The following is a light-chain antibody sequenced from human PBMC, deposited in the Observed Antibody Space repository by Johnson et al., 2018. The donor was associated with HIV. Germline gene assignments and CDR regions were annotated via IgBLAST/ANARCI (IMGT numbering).Light chain of an antibody. CDR3: AAWDDSLKGV. V-gene: IGLV1-44*01. J-gene: IGLJ1*01. CDR2: RNN. Sequence: QPVLTQPPSASGPPGQRVTISCSGSSSNIGSNTVNWYQQLPGTAPKLLIYRNNQRPSGVPDRFSGSKSGTSASLAISGLQAEDAADYYCAAWDDSLKGVFGTGTKVTVL. CDR1: SSNIGSNT.